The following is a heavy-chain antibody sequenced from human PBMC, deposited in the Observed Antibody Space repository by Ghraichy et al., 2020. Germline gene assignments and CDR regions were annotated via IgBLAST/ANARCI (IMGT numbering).Heavy chain of an antibody. CDR3: AREGNWGNFDY. V-gene: IGHV3-30*04. Sequence: GGSLRLSCAASGFTFSSYAMHWVRQAPGKGLEWVAVISYDGSNKYYADSVKGRFTISRDNSKNTLYLQMNSLRAEDTAVYYCAREGNWGNFDYWGQGTLVTVSS. D-gene: IGHD7-27*01. CDR2: ISYDGSNK. J-gene: IGHJ4*02. CDR1: GFTFSSYA.